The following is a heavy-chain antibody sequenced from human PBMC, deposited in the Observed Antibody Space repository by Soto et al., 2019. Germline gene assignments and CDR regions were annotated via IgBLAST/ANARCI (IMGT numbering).Heavy chain of an antibody. CDR2: VWYDGTNK. CDR3: ARDGDIEGGPPPKDYAMDV. J-gene: IGHJ6*02. Sequence: QVRLVESGGGVVQPGRSLRLSCAASGFTFRNFGFHWVRQAPGKGLEWVALVWYDGTNKYYAESLKGRVSISRDNPKNTLYLEMKSLRAEDTAVYYCARDGDIEGGPPPKDYAMDVWGQGTTVTVSS. V-gene: IGHV3-33*08. D-gene: IGHD5-12*01. CDR1: GFTFRNFG.